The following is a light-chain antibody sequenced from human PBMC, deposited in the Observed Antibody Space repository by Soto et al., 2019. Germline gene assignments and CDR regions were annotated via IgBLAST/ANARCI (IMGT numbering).Light chain of an antibody. CDR2: GAS. J-gene: IGKJ5*01. Sequence: EIVMTQTPATMSVSPGERATLSCRASQSVSSNLAWYQQKPGQAPRLLIYGASTRATGIPGRFSASGSGTDFTLTITQLEPEDFAVYFCQQYANSPITVGQGTRLEI. V-gene: IGKV3-15*01. CDR1: QSVSSN. CDR3: QQYANSPIT.